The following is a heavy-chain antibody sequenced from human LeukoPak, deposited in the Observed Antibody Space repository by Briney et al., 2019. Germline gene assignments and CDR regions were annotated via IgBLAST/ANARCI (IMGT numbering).Heavy chain of an antibody. CDR2: IYPGDSDT. Sequence: GESLKISCKGSGYSFTTYWIGWVRQMPGKGLEWMGIIYPGDSDTRYSPSFQGRVTISVDKSISTAYLQWSSLKASDTAMYYCARRKSSPKDGMDVWGQGTTVTVSS. J-gene: IGHJ6*02. CDR3: ARRKSSPKDGMDV. V-gene: IGHV5-51*01. CDR1: GYSFTTYW.